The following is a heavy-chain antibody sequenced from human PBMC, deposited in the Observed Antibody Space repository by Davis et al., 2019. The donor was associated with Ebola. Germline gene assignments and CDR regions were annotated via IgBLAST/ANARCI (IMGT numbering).Heavy chain of an antibody. CDR1: GGSISSSSYY. CDR2: IYYSGST. D-gene: IGHD3-16*01. V-gene: IGHV4-39*01. J-gene: IGHJ4*02. Sequence: GSLRLSCTVSGGSISSSSYYWGWIRQPPGKGLEWIGSIYYSGSTYYNPSLKSRVTISVDTSKNQFSLKLSSVTAADTAVYYCARHWGNRGFWGVWGQGTLVTVSS. CDR3: ARHWGNRGFWGV.